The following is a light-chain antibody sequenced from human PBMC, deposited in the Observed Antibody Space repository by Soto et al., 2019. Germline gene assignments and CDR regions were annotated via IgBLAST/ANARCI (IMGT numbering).Light chain of an antibody. J-gene: IGLJ3*02. CDR2: EVN. Sequence: QSALTQPPSTSGSPGQSVTISCTGTSSGIGSNDYVSWYQQHPGKAPKLMIYEVNRRPSGVPDRFSGSKSGNTASLTVSGLQAEDEAVYHCSSFADSNNLVFGGGTKLTVL. CDR1: SSGIGSNDY. CDR3: SSFADSNNLV. V-gene: IGLV2-8*01.